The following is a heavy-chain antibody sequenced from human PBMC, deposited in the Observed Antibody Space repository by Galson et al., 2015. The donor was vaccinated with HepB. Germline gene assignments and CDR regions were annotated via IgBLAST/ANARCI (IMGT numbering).Heavy chain of an antibody. CDR2: ISYDESNK. J-gene: IGHJ4*02. CDR1: GLTFSSYA. Sequence: SLRLSCAASGLTFSSYAMHWVRQAPGKGLEWVAIISYDESNKYYADSVKGRFTISRDNSQNTLFLQMNSLRAEDTAVYYCARDPDGYNYYFDYWGQGTLVTVSS. CDR3: ARDPDGYNYYFDY. D-gene: IGHD5-24*01. V-gene: IGHV3-30*04.